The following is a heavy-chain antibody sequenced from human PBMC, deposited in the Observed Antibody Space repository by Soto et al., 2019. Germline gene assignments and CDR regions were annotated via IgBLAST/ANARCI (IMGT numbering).Heavy chain of an antibody. CDR2: IRSKPYGGTT. CDR1: GFTFGDYA. J-gene: IGHJ4*02. V-gene: IGHV3-49*04. Sequence: LRLSCTASGFTFGDYAMNWVRQAPGKGLEWVGFIRSKPYGGTTEYAASVKGRFTISRDDSKSVAYLQMNSLKTEDTAVYYCSRGRQQWLAPFDCWGQGALVTVSS. CDR3: SRGRQQWLAPFDC. D-gene: IGHD6-19*01.